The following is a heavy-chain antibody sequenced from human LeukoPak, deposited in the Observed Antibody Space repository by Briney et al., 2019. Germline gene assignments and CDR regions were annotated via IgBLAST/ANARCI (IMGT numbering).Heavy chain of an antibody. D-gene: IGHD5-24*01. CDR1: GGSISSYY. J-gene: IGHJ4*02. CDR3: ARDGRDGPDY. CDR2: IYYGGST. Sequence: SETLSLTCTVSGGSISSYYWSWIRQPPGKGLEWIGYIYYGGSTNYNPSLKSRVTISVDTSKNQFSLKLSSVTAADTAVYYCARDGRDGPDYWGQGTLVTVSS. V-gene: IGHV4-59*01.